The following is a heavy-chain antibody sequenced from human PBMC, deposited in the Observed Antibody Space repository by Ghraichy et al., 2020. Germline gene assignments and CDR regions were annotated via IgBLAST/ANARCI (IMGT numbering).Heavy chain of an antibody. CDR3: ARGIEYSSSPFDY. Sequence: SETLSLTCTVSGGSISSYYWSWIRQPPGKGLEWLGYVYYSGGAKYNPSLKSRVTISVDTSKNQFTLKLSSVTAADTAVYYCARGIEYSSSPFDYWGQGTLVTVSS. J-gene: IGHJ4*02. V-gene: IGHV4-59*01. CDR1: GGSISSYY. CDR2: VYYSGGA. D-gene: IGHD6-6*01.